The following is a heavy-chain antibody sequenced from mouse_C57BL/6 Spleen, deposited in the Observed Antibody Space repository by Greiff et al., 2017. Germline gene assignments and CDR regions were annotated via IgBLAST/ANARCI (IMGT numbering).Heavy chain of an antibody. CDR2: IDPSDSCT. D-gene: IGHD2-4*01. CDR1: GYTFTSYW. V-gene: IGHV1-69*01. CDR3: ATSDYDSVCFAC. J-gene: IGHJ3*01. Sequence: QVQLQQPGAELVMPGASVKLSCKASGYTFTSYWMHWVKQRPGQGLEWIGEIDPSDSCTNYNQKFKGKTTLTVDKSSSTAYMQLSSLTSEDYAVYYFATSDYDSVCFACWGQGTLVTVSA.